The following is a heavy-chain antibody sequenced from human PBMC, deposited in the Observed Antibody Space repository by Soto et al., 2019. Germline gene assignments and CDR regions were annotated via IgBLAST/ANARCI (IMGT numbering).Heavy chain of an antibody. D-gene: IGHD3-9*01. CDR3: ARGPHYYDILTGYYMRAFDI. CDR1: GGSISSGGYY. V-gene: IGHV4-31*03. CDR2: IYYSGST. Sequence: SETLSLTCTVSGGSISSGGYYWSWIHQHPGKGLEWIGYIYYSGSTYYNPSLKSRVTISVDTSKNQFSLKLSSVTAADTAVYYCARGPHYYDILTGYYMRAFDIWGQGTMVTVSS. J-gene: IGHJ3*02.